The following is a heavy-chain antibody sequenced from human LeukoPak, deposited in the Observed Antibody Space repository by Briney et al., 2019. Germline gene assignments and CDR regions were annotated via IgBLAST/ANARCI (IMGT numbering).Heavy chain of an antibody. D-gene: IGHD1-1*01. CDR1: GGSLSSGSSY. CDR3: ARVGIISEPTATFYFDY. CDR2: IFYTGST. Sequence: PSETLSLTCTVSGGSLSSGSSYWSWLRQHPGTGLEWIGYIFYTGSTYYNPSLNSRINISVVTSKNQFSLQLSSVTAADTAVYYCARVGIISEPTATFYFDYWGQGTLVTVSS. J-gene: IGHJ4*02. V-gene: IGHV4-31*03.